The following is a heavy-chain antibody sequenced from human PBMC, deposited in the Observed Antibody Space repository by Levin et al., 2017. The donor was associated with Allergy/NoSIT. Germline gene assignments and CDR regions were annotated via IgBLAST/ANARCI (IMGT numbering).Heavy chain of an antibody. CDR2: IDPSDSYT. D-gene: IGHD2-15*01. Sequence: LGESLKISCKASGYSFTSYWISWVRQMPGKGLEWMGRIDPSDSYTNYSPSFQGHVTISADKSISTAYLQWSSLKASDPAMYYCSRGGGGSSYDYWGQGTLVTVSS. CDR3: SRGGGGSSYDY. CDR1: GYSFTSYW. J-gene: IGHJ4*02. V-gene: IGHV5-10-1*01.